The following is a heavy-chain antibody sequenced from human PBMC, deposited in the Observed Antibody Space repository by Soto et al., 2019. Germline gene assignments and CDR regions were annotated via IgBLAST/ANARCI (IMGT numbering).Heavy chain of an antibody. Sequence: EVQLVESGGGLVKPGGSLRLSCAASGFTFSSYSMNWVRQAPGKGLEWVSSISSSSSYIYYADSVKGRFTISRDNAKNSLYLQMNSLRAEDTAVCYCARAMVRGVIPPIDYWGQGTLVTVSS. D-gene: IGHD3-10*01. CDR2: ISSSSSYI. CDR3: ARAMVRGVIPPIDY. V-gene: IGHV3-21*01. CDR1: GFTFSSYS. J-gene: IGHJ4*02.